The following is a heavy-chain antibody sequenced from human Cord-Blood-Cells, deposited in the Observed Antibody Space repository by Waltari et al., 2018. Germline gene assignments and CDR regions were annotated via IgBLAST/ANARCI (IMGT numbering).Heavy chain of an antibody. Sequence: QVQLVQSGAEVKKPGASVKVSCKASGYTFTSYYIHWVRQATGQGLEWMGIINPSGGSTSYAQKFQGRVTMTRDTSTSTVYMELSSLRSEDTAVYYCARGSGRVVIAIPFDYWGQGTLVTVSS. J-gene: IGHJ4*02. CDR1: GYTFTSYY. V-gene: IGHV1-46*01. CDR3: ARGSGRVVIAIPFDY. CDR2: INPSGGST. D-gene: IGHD2-21*01.